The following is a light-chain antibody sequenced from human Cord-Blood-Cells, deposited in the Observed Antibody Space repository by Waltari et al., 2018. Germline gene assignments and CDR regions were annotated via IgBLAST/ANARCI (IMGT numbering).Light chain of an antibody. V-gene: IGLV2-23*01. Sequence: QSALTQPASVFGSPAQSITISWTGTSSDVRSSNLVSWYQQHPGKAPKLMIYEGSKRPSGVSNRFSGSKSGTTASLTFAGLQAEDEADDYCCSYAGSSTDVFGTVTKVTVL. CDR1: SSDVRSSNL. CDR2: EGS. CDR3: CSYAGSSTDV. J-gene: IGLJ1*01.